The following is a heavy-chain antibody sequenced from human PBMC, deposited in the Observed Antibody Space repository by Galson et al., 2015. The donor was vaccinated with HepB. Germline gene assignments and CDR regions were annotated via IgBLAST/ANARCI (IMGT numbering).Heavy chain of an antibody. CDR2: IRCRGST. V-gene: IGHV4-61*03. CDR1: GGSVSGGDYY. D-gene: IGHD1-14*01. CDR3: ARDFLGTTSRHAAFDI. J-gene: IGHJ3*02. Sequence: LSLTCTVSGGSVSGGDYYWNWIRQPPGQGLEWLAYIRCRGSTTMYKPSPQNRVPISLDTSKNAFPLTVDSVTAADTALYFCARDFLGTTSRHAAFDIWGQGTAVTVSS.